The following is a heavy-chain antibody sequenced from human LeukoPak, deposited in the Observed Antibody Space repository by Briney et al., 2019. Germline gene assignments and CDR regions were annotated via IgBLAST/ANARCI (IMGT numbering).Heavy chain of an antibody. CDR1: GFTFSSYA. Sequence: PGGSLRLSCAASGFTFSSYAMHWVRQAPGKGLEWVAVISYDGSNKYYADSVKGRFTISRDNSKNTLYLQMNSLRAEDTAVYYCARDLLGSDTGDYWGQGTLVTVSS. D-gene: IGHD2-21*01. V-gene: IGHV3-30-3*01. CDR3: ARDLLGSDTGDY. CDR2: ISYDGSNK. J-gene: IGHJ4*02.